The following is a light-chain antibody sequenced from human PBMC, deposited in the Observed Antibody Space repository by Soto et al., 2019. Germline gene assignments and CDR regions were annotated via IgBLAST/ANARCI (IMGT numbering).Light chain of an antibody. Sequence: QSALTQPASVSGSPGQSITISCTGTSSDVGGYNYVSWYQQHPGKAPKLMIYEVSNRPSGVSNRFSGSKSGNTASLTISGVQAEDEADYYCSSYTSSVYVFGTGTKVTVL. V-gene: IGLV2-14*01. CDR2: EVS. J-gene: IGLJ1*01. CDR3: SSYTSSVYV. CDR1: SSDVGGYNY.